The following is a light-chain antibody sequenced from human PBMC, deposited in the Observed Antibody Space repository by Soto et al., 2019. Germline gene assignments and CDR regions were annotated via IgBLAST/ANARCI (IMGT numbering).Light chain of an antibody. V-gene: IGKV1-33*01. Sequence: DIQMTQSPSSLSASVGDSVTITCQATQDITNYLNWYQQKPGKAPKLLIYDASNLATGVPSRFSGSGSRTDFSFTISSLQPEDLATYYCQQYGNLPLTFGGGTKVEIK. CDR3: QQYGNLPLT. CDR2: DAS. J-gene: IGKJ4*01. CDR1: QDITNY.